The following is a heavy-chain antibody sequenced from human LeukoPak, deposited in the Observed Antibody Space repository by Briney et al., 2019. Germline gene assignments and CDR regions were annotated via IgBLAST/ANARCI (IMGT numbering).Heavy chain of an antibody. CDR1: GFTFSSYS. CDR2: ISGSGGST. V-gene: IGHV3-21*01. CDR3: ARAGEFYYYYYMDV. Sequence: GGSLRLSCAASGFTFSSYSMNWVRQAPGKGLEWVSAISGSGGSTYYADSVKGRFTISRDNAKNSLYLQMNSLRAEDTAVYYCARAGEFYYYYYMDVWGKGTTVTVSS. J-gene: IGHJ6*03. D-gene: IGHD3-16*01.